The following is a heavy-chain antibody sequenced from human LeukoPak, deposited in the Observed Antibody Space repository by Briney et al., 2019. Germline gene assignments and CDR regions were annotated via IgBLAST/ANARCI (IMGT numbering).Heavy chain of an antibody. J-gene: IGHJ4*02. CDR1: GGTFSSYA. Sequence: SVTVSCTASGGTFSSYAISWVRQAPGQGLEWMGGIIPIFGTANYAQKFQGRVTITTDESTSTAYMELSSLRSEDTAVYYCARVGSSSWIFDYWGQGTLVTVSS. CDR3: ARVGSSSWIFDY. V-gene: IGHV1-69*05. CDR2: IIPIFGTA. D-gene: IGHD6-13*01.